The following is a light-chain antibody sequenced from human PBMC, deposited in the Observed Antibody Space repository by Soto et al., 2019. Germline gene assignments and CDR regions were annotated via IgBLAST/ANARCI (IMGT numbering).Light chain of an antibody. Sequence: DIQMTQSPSSLSESVGDRVTITCRSSQSISSYLNWYQQKPGKAPRLLIYAASSLQSGVPSRFSGSGSGTDFTLTISSLQPEDFATYYCQQSYSTPLTFGGGT. V-gene: IGKV1-39*01. CDR2: AAS. J-gene: IGKJ4*01. CDR1: QSISSY. CDR3: QQSYSTPLT.